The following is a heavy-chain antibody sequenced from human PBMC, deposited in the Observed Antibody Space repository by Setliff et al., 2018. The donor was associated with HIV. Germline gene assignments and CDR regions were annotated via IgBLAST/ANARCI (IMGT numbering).Heavy chain of an antibody. V-gene: IGHV3-33*01. CDR1: GFTFSNYA. CDR3: SRDNAKKSLDLQMNSLRVDDTAVYYCARPGRSNYWDSFDY. CDR2: IWYDASNQ. J-gene: IGHJ4*02. D-gene: IGHD3-10*02. Sequence: PGGSLRLSCAPSGFTFSNYAMHWVRQAPGKGLEWVAVIWYDASNQNYADSVKGRLTVSRDNSNINQYGSEKYYVDSVKGRFTISRDNAKKSLDLQMNSLRVDDTAVYYCARPGRSNYWDSFDYWGQGILVTVSS.